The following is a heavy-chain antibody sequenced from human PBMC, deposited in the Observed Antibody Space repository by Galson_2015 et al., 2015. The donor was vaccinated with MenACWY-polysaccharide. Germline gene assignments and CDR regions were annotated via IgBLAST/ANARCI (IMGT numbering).Heavy chain of an antibody. V-gene: IGHV3-23*01. CDR3: AKRKYCDTSTCYGFDY. CDR2: ISGSGGYT. Sequence: SLRLSCAASGFTFSSYAMTWVRQAPGKGLEWVSAISGSGGYTYYADSVKGRFTISRDNSKNTLYLQMNTLRAEDTALYYCAKRKYCDTSTCYGFDYWGQGTLVTVSS. CDR1: GFTFSSYA. D-gene: IGHD2-2*01. J-gene: IGHJ4*02.